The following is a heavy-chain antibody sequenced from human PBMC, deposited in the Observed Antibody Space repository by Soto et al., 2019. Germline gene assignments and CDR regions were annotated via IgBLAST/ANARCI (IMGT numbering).Heavy chain of an antibody. J-gene: IGHJ6*02. CDR2: ISGSGGST. D-gene: IGHD3-3*02. CDR3: AKDLARHSPKQSYYYYGMDV. CDR1: GFTFSSYA. Sequence: GGSLRLSCAASGFTFSSYAMSWVRQAPGKGLEWVSAISGSGGSTYYADSVKGRFAISRDNSKNTLYLQMNSLRAEDTAVYYCAKDLARHSPKQSYYYYGMDVWGQGTTVTVSS. V-gene: IGHV3-23*01.